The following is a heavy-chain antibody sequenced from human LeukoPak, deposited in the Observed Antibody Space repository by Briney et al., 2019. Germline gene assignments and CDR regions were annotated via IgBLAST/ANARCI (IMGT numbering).Heavy chain of an antibody. CDR1: GFTFSSNY. J-gene: IGHJ3*02. CDR2: INSGGST. Sequence: GGSLRLSCEASGFTFSSNYMSWVRQAPGKGLEWVSVINSGGSTYYADSVKGRFTISRDNSKSTLYIEMNSLRAEDTAVYYCARASYADAFDIWGEGKMVTVSS. CDR3: ARASYADAFDI. V-gene: IGHV3-66*01. D-gene: IGHD2/OR15-2a*01.